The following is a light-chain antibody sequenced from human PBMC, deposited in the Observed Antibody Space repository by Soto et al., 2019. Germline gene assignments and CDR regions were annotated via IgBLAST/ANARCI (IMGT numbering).Light chain of an antibody. CDR1: SSDVGGYNY. CDR3: KSYTGINNWV. Sequence: QSALTQPPSASGSPGQSVTISCTGTSSDVGGYNYVSWYQQHPGKAPKVMIYEVNNRPSGVPDRFSGSKSGNTASLTVSGLQAEDEDDYYCKSYTGINNWVFGGGTKLTVL. CDR2: EVN. V-gene: IGLV2-8*01. J-gene: IGLJ3*02.